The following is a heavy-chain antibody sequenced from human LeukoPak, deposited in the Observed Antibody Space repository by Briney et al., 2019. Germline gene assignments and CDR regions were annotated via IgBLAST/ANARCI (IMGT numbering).Heavy chain of an antibody. CDR2: ISSSSSYI. J-gene: IGHJ5*02. D-gene: IGHD6-25*01. CDR3: ARDSSDFNWFDP. V-gene: IGHV3-21*01. CDR1: GFTFSSYS. Sequence: PGGSLRLSCAASGFTFSSYSMNWVRQAPEKGPEWVSSISSSSSYIYYADSVKGRFTISRDNAKNSLYLQMNSLRAEDTAVYYCARDSSDFNWFDPWGQGTLVTVSS.